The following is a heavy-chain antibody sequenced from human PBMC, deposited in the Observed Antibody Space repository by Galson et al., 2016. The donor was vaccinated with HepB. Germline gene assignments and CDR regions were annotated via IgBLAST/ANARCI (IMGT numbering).Heavy chain of an antibody. Sequence: SLRLSCAASGFTFSEYYMSWIRQAPGKGLEWIAYISSSGSFTNYADSVRGRVAISRDNAKKSLTLQMDSLRVEDTAIYYCTRSLTMVRGDKREDAFDFWGQGTMVTVSA. D-gene: IGHD3-10*01. CDR2: ISSSGSFT. J-gene: IGHJ3*01. CDR3: TRSLTMVRGDKREDAFDF. CDR1: GFTFSEYY. V-gene: IGHV3-11*06.